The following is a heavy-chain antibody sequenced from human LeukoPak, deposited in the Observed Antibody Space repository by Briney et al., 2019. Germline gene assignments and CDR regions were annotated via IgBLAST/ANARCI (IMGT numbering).Heavy chain of an antibody. D-gene: IGHD2-21*02. CDR1: GGSISSYY. CDR3: ASKYCGGDCYAWYYGMDV. V-gene: IGHV4-59*01. J-gene: IGHJ6*02. Sequence: KPSETLSLTCTVSGGSISSYYWSWIRQPPGKGLEWIGYIYYSGSTNYNPSLKSRVTISVDTSKNQFSLKPSSVTAADTAVYYCASKYCGGDCYAWYYGMDVWGQGTTATVSS. CDR2: IYYSGST.